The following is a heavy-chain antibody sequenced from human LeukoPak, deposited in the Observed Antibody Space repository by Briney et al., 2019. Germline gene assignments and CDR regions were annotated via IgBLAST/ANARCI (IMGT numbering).Heavy chain of an antibody. V-gene: IGHV3-23*01. J-gene: IGHJ4*02. Sequence: SGGSLRLSFAASGLTFSAYAMSWFRQAPGKGLEWVSTITSGFTPHYADSVKGRFTISRDNSKNMFHLQLNSLRAEDTAVYYCAKDSSDSRVADVFFEYWGQGTPVTVSS. CDR1: GLTFSAYA. CDR3: AKDSSDSRVADVFFEY. D-gene: IGHD3-3*01. CDR2: ITSGFTP.